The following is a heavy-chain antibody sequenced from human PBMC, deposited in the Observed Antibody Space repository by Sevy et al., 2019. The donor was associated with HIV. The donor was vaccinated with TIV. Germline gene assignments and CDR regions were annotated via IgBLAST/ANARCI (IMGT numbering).Heavy chain of an antibody. V-gene: IGHV3-21*01. CDR3: ARDQAGATVVTKGGDY. CDR2: ISSSSSYI. CDR1: GFTFSSYS. J-gene: IGHJ4*02. Sequence: GGSLRLSCAASGFTFSSYSMNWVRQAPGKGLEWVSSISSSSSYIYYADSVKGRFTISRDNAKNSLYLQMNSLRAEDTAVYYCARDQAGATVVTKGGDYWGQGTLVTVS. D-gene: IGHD2-15*01.